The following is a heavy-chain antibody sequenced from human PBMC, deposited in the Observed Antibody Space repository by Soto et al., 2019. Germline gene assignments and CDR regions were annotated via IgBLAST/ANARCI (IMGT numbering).Heavy chain of an antibody. V-gene: IGHV3-15*07. J-gene: IGHJ6*04. D-gene: IGHD2-15*01. CDR2: IKTKTEGEAT. CDR1: DFTISNAW. Sequence: PGVSLRLSCAASDFTISNAWMNWVRQAPGKGLEWVGRIKTKTEGEATDYAAPLKGRFTISRDDSKNTLFLQMNSLKTEDTAVYYCTTGSVEGVWGKGATVTVSS. CDR3: TTGSVEGV.